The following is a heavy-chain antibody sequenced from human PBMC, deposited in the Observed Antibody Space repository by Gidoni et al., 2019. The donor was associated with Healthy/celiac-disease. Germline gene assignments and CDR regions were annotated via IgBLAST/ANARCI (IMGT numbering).Heavy chain of an antibody. CDR1: GYTFTSYD. Sequence: QVQLVQYGAEVKKTGASGKVSCKAAGYTFTSYDINWVRQAPGQGLEWMGWMNPNSGNTGYAHKFQGRVTMTSNTSISTAYMELSSLRSEDTAVYYCARGLIWFGDPDGMDVWGQGTTVTVSS. CDR3: ARGLIWFGDPDGMDV. J-gene: IGHJ6*02. D-gene: IGHD3-10*01. V-gene: IGHV1-8*01. CDR2: MNPNSGNT.